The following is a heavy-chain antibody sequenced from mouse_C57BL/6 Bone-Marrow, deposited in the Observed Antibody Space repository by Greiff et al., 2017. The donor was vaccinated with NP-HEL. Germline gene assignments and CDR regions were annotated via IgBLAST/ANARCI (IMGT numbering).Heavy chain of an antibody. CDR1: GYSITSDY. Sequence: EVKLQESGPGLAKPSQTLSLTCSVTGYSITSDYWNWIRKFPGNKLEYMGYISYSGSTYYNPSLKSRISITRYTSKNQYYLQLNSVTTEDTATYYCARYPSLSYWYFDVWGTGTTVTVSS. CDR2: ISYSGST. D-gene: IGHD6-5*01. CDR3: ARYPSLSYWYFDV. J-gene: IGHJ1*03. V-gene: IGHV3-8*01.